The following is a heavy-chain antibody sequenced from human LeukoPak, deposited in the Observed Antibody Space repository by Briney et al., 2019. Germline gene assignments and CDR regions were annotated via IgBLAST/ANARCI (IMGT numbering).Heavy chain of an antibody. CDR3: ARGLIAVAGLDY. Sequence: GGSLRLSCAASGLTFSSYAMSWVRQAPGKGLEWVSSISSSSSYIYYADSVKGRFTISRDNAKNSLYLQMNSLRAEDTAVYYCARGLIAVAGLDYWGQGTLVTVSS. CDR1: GLTFSSYA. V-gene: IGHV3-21*01. D-gene: IGHD6-19*01. CDR2: ISSSSSYI. J-gene: IGHJ4*02.